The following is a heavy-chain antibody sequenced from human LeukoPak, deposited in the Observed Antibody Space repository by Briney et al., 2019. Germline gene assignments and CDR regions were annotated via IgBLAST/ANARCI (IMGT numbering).Heavy chain of an antibody. J-gene: IGHJ4*02. CDR2: ISASGDAT. CDR1: GFTFSSYG. V-gene: IGHV3-23*01. Sequence: PGGSLRLSCAASGFTFSSYGMHWVRQAPGKGLEWVSAISASGDATYYADSVKGRFTISRDNSKNTVSLQMDSLRAEDTALYYCAKERYGDLDYWGQGTLVTVSS. CDR3: AKERYGDLDY. D-gene: IGHD4-17*01.